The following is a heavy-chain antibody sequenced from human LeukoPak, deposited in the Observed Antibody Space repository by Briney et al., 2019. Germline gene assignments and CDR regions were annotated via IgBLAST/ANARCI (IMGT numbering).Heavy chain of an antibody. Sequence: ASVKVSCKASGYTFTGYYMHWVRQAPGQGLEWMGWINPNSGGTNYAQKFQGRVTMTRDTSISTAYMELSRLRSDDTAVYYCARVTPVVVLGWFDPWGQGTLITVSS. V-gene: IGHV1-2*02. D-gene: IGHD2-15*01. CDR2: INPNSGGT. CDR1: GYTFTGYY. CDR3: ARVTPVVVLGWFDP. J-gene: IGHJ5*02.